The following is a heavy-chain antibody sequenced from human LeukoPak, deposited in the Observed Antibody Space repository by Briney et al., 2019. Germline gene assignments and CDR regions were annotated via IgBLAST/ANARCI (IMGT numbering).Heavy chain of an antibody. CDR1: GGSISSSSYY. CDR2: IYYSGST. V-gene: IGHV4-39*07. Sequence: SETLSLTCTVSGGSISSSSYYWGWIRQPPGKGLEWIGSIYYSGSTYYNPSLRSRVTISVDTSKNQFSLKLSSVTAADTAVYYCARDGDIVVVPAAMRWELPETTWSGTYVDYWGQGTLVTVSS. D-gene: IGHD2-2*01. CDR3: ARDGDIVVVPAAMRWELPETTWSGTYVDY. J-gene: IGHJ4*02.